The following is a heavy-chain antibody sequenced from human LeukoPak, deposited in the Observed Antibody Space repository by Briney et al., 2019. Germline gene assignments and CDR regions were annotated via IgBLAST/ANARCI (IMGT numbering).Heavy chain of an antibody. J-gene: IGHJ3*02. V-gene: IGHV4-34*01. CDR2: INHSGST. D-gene: IGHD7-27*01. Sequence: SETLSLTCAVYGGSFSGYYWSWIRQPPGKGLEWIGEINHSGSTNYNPSLKSRVTISVDTSKNQFSLKLSSVTAADTAVYYCARLAGPQGIWGQGTMVTVSS. CDR1: GGSFSGYY. CDR3: ARLAGPQGI.